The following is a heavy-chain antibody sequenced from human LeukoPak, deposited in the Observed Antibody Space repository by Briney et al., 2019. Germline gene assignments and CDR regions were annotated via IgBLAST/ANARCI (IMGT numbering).Heavy chain of an antibody. CDR1: GFTFSSYG. Sequence: GGSLRLSCAASGFTFSSYGMHWVRQAPGKGLEWVSFGSRSGSTIYYADSVKGRFTISRDNAKNSLYLQMNSLRAEDTAVYYCARVSYSSSWYPGVFFDYWGQGTLVTVSS. V-gene: IGHV3-48*04. CDR2: GSRSGSTI. D-gene: IGHD6-13*01. CDR3: ARVSYSSSWYPGVFFDY. J-gene: IGHJ4*02.